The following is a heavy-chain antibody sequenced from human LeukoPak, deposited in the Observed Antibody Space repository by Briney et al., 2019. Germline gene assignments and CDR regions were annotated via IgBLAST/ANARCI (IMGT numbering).Heavy chain of an antibody. V-gene: IGHV3-49*04. J-gene: IGHJ4*02. Sequence: PGGSLRLSCTASGFTFGDYGMSWVRQAPGKGLEWVGFIRSKAYGGTTEYAASVKGRFTISRDDSKNTLYLQMNSLKTEDTAVYYCTTDGVGVEGATYDNWGQGTLVSVSS. CDR1: GFTFGDYG. CDR2: IRSKAYGGTT. D-gene: IGHD1-26*01. CDR3: TTDGVGVEGATYDN.